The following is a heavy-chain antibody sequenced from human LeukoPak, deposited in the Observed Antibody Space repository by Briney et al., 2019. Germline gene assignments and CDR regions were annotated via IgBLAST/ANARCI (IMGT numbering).Heavy chain of an antibody. Sequence: SETLSLTCTVSGGSISSSSYYWGWIRQPPAKGLEWIGSIYYSGSTYYNPSLKSRITISVDMSKNQFSLKLSSVTTADTALYYCARHSGLRSPFDPWGQGTLVTVTS. CDR3: ARHSGLRSPFDP. CDR2: IYYSGST. D-gene: IGHD3-3*01. CDR1: GGSISSSSYY. V-gene: IGHV4-39*01. J-gene: IGHJ5*02.